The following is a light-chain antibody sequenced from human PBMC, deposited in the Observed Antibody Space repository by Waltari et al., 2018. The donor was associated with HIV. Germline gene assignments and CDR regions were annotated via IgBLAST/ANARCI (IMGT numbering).Light chain of an antibody. V-gene: IGLV1-40*01. Sequence: QSAPTQPPPVSAAPALSVTTSCTGSGPTIGAGYDAPRYQQLPGTAPKLLIYGDSHRPSGVPDRFSGSKSGTSASLAIAGLQAVDEADYYCQSYDSSLSGWVFGGGTKLTVL. J-gene: IGLJ2*01. CDR2: GDS. CDR1: GPTIGAGYD. CDR3: QSYDSSLSGWV.